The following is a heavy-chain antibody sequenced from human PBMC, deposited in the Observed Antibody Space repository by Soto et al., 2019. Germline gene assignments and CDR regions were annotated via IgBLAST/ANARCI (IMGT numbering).Heavy chain of an antibody. Sequence: QVQLVESGGGVVQPGRSLRLSCAASGFTFSTYAMHWVRQAPGKGLEWVAVDASKAYYAESVKGRFTISRDNSKDTLYLQMNSLRGEDTAVYYCARTGSYGDYWGQGTLVTVSS. D-gene: IGHD1-26*01. V-gene: IGHV3-33*01. CDR2: DASKA. J-gene: IGHJ4*02. CDR1: GFTFSTYA. CDR3: ARTGSYGDY.